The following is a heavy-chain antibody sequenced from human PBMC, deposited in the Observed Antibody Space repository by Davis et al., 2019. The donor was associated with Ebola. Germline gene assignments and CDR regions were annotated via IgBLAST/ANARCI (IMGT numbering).Heavy chain of an antibody. CDR3: ARAVRYSVIVTRTSRKYYFDY. Sequence: AASVTVSCMVSGYTFTSYDINWVRQATGQGLEWMGWMNPNSGNTGYAQKFQGRVTMTRNTSISTAYMELSSLRSDDTAVYYCARAVRYSVIVTRTSRKYYFDYWGQGTLVTVSS. J-gene: IGHJ4*02. D-gene: IGHD2/OR15-2a*01. CDR1: GYTFTSYD. V-gene: IGHV1-8*01. CDR2: MNPNSGNT.